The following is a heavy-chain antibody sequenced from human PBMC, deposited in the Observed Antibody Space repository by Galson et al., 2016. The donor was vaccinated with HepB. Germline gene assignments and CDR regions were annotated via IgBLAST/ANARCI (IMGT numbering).Heavy chain of an antibody. J-gene: IGHJ4*02. CDR1: GFVFGDYW. D-gene: IGHD2-15*01. V-gene: IGHV3-74*01. CDR2: INGEGTYT. CDR3: VRAGGPLFCSGQTCFDQ. Sequence: SLRLSCAASGFVFGDYWMHWVRQVPGEGLEWVSRINGEGTYTNEPNSVRGRFTISRDNVKNTVDLHMSRLRAEDTAVYFCVRAGGPLFCSGQTCFDQWGQGSRVIVTS.